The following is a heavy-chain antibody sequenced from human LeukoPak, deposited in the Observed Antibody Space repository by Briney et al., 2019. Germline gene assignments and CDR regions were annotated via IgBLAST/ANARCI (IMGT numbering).Heavy chain of an antibody. D-gene: IGHD3-22*01. Sequence: GGSLRLSCAASGFTFSSHAMSWVRQAPGKGLEWVSAISGSGVGTYYADSVKGRFTISRDNSKNTLYLQMNSLRAEDTAVYYCAKATVYYYDSSGYPGYYFDYWGQGTLVTVSS. CDR3: AKATVYYYDSSGYPGYYFDY. CDR2: ISGSGVGT. CDR1: GFTFSSHA. J-gene: IGHJ4*02. V-gene: IGHV3-23*01.